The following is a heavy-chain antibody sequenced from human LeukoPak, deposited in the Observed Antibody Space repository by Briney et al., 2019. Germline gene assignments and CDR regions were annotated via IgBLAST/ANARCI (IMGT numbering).Heavy chain of an antibody. D-gene: IGHD4-17*01. V-gene: IGHV4-59*01. CDR3: ARGDYGDYADY. CDR2: IHYSGST. Sequence: PSETLSLTRTVSGGSISSYYWSWIRQPPGKGLEWIGYIHYSGSTNYNPSLKSRVTISVDTSKNQFSLKLSSVTAADTAVYYCARGDYGDYADYWGQGTLVTVAS. J-gene: IGHJ4*02. CDR1: GGSISSYY.